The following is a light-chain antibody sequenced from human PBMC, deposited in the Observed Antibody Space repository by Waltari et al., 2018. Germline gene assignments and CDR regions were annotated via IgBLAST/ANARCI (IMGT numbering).Light chain of an antibody. CDR1: QSILYSSNNKNY. CDR3: QQYYTTPYT. Sequence: DIVMTQSPDSLTVSLGERATINCKSSQSILYSSNNKNYLAWYQQMAWQPPKLLIYWASTRESGVPDRFSGSGSGTDFTLTISSLQAEDVATYYCQQYYTTPYTFGQGTKLEI. CDR2: WAS. J-gene: IGKJ2*01. V-gene: IGKV4-1*01.